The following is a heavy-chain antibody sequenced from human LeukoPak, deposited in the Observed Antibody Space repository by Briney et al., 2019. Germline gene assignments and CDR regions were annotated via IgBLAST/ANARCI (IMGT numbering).Heavy chain of an antibody. V-gene: IGHV4-34*12. Sequence: SETLSLTCAVYGGSSVGYYWSWIRQPPGKGLEWIGEIVDGGSSSYNDGSTNYNPSLKSRVTISVDTSNNQFSLRLTSVTAADTAVYYCARVSGYCNDGVCRFDHWGQGTPVTVSS. CDR3: ARVSGYCNDGVCRFDH. CDR1: GGSSVGYY. D-gene: IGHD2-8*01. J-gene: IGHJ4*02. CDR2: IVDGGSSSYNDGST.